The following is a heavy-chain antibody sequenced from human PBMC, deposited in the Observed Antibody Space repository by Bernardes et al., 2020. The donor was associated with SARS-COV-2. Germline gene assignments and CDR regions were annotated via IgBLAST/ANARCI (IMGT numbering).Heavy chain of an antibody. V-gene: IGHV1-2*02. CDR1: GYTFTGYY. CDR2: INPHSGGT. CDR3: ARGSLGALHY. Sequence: ASVNVSCKASGYTFTGYYMHGVRQAPGQGLEWMGWINPHSGGTNYARKCQGRVTMTRDTSISTAYMELSRLRSDDTAVYYLARGSLGALHYWGQGTLVTVSS. J-gene: IGHJ4*02. D-gene: IGHD1-26*01.